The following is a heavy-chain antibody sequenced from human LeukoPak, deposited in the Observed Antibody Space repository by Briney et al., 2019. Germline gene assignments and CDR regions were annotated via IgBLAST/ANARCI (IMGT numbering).Heavy chain of an antibody. V-gene: IGHV1-2*02. J-gene: IGHJ4*02. Sequence: GASVKVSCKSSVFTXTDEYIHWVRQAPGQGLEWMGWINPYSGAINYAQKFPGRVTLTRDTSISTAYMELSRLTSGDTAVYYCARDPKSQLLLDYWGQGTLVTVSS. CDR1: VFTXTDEY. CDR3: ARDPKSQLLLDY. D-gene: IGHD2-2*01. CDR2: INPYSGAI.